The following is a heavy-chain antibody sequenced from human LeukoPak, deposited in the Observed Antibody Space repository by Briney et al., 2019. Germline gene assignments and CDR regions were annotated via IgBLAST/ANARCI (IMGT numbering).Heavy chain of an antibody. D-gene: IGHD6-6*01. CDR3: AKRNVKVQESHSSSCLDY. Sequence: PGGSLRLSCAASGFTFSSYWMHWVRQAPGKGLVWVSRINSDGSSTSYADSVKGRFTISRDNSKNTLYLQMNSLRAEETDVYYCAKRNVKVQESHSSSCLDYWGQGTLVTVSS. V-gene: IGHV3-74*01. J-gene: IGHJ4*02. CDR1: GFTFSSYW. CDR2: INSDGSST.